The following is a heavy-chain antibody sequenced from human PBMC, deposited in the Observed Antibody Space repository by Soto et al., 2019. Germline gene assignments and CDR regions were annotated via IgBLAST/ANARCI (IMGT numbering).Heavy chain of an antibody. D-gene: IGHD6-13*01. CDR1: GYTFTGYY. J-gene: IGHJ5*02. CDR3: AREGGNSSSWYWGWFDP. V-gene: IGHV1-2*02. Sequence: GASVKVSCKASGYTFTGYYMHWVRQAPGQGLEWMGWINPNSGGTNYAQKFQGRVTMTRDTSISTAYMELSRLRSDDTAVYYCAREGGNSSSWYWGWFDPWGKGTPVTVSS. CDR2: INPNSGGT.